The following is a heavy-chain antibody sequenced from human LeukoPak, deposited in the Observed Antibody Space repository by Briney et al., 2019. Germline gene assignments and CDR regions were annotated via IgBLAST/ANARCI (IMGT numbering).Heavy chain of an antibody. CDR1: GFTFSDYA. D-gene: IGHD2-2*01. J-gene: IGHJ4*02. Sequence: PGGSLRLSCAASGFTFSDYAMHWVRQAPGEGLEWVAVISFDGSNKYYADSVKGRFTISRDSSKNTLYLQMNSLRAEDTAVYYRAKASCSSSSCYYFDNWGQGTLVTVSS. V-gene: IGHV3-30-3*01. CDR3: AKASCSSSSCYYFDN. CDR2: ISFDGSNK.